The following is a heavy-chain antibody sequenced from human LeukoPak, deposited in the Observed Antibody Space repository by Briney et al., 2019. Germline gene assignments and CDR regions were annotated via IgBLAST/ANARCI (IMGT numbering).Heavy chain of an antibody. Sequence: GGPLRLSCVASGITFSNYAVSWVRQAPEKGLDWVSVISGSAHKIRYADSVKGRFTISRDNSENIVYLQMNNLRVEDTAVYYCAGRPTGYSSGYIHWGQGTLVTVSS. V-gene: IGHV3-23*01. CDR2: ISGSAHKI. CDR1: GITFSNYA. D-gene: IGHD5-18*01. CDR3: AGRPTGYSSGYIH. J-gene: IGHJ4*02.